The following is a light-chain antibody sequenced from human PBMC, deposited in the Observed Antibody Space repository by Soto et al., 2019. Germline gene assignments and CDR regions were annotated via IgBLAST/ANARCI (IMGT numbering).Light chain of an antibody. CDR1: SSDLGAYNY. CDR2: EVS. Sequence: QAVLTQPASVSGHPGQSITISCTGTSSDLGAYNYVSWYQQHPGIAPKLMIYEVSNRPSGVSNRFSGSKSGNTASLTISGLQAEDEADYYCISYISSSTLVFGTGTKVTVL. J-gene: IGLJ1*01. CDR3: ISYISSSTLV. V-gene: IGLV2-14*01.